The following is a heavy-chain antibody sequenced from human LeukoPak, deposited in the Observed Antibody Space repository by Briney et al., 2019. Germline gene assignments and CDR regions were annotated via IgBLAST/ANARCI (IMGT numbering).Heavy chain of an antibody. Sequence: LGGSLRLSCAASGFTLSSYWMSWVRQAPGKGLEWVANIKQDGSEKYYVDSVKGRFTISRDNAKNSLYLQMNSLRAEDTAVYYCARPFITMVRGVINYWGQGTLVTVSS. CDR1: GFTLSSYW. J-gene: IGHJ4*02. V-gene: IGHV3-7*03. CDR2: IKQDGSEK. D-gene: IGHD3-10*01. CDR3: ARPFITMVRGVINY.